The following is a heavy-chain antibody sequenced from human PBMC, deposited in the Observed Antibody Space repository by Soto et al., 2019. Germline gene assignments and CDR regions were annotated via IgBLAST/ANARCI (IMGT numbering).Heavy chain of an antibody. V-gene: IGHV3-64D*08. D-gene: IGHD5-12*01. Sequence: PGGSLRLSCSASGFTFSAFVMHWVRQAPGKGLKYVSAISSNGDSTYYADSVKGRFTISRDNSKKTLYLQMSSLRPEDTAVYYCVKAGASGYGYFYHSYGMDVWGQGTTVTVSS. CDR3: VKAGASGYGYFYHSYGMDV. CDR1: GFTFSAFV. CDR2: ISSNGDST. J-gene: IGHJ6*02.